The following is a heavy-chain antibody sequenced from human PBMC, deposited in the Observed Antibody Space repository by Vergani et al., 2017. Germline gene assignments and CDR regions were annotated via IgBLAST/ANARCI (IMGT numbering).Heavy chain of an antibody. D-gene: IGHD1-26*01. V-gene: IGHV3-23*01. CDR2: LTGGCGST. CDR3: VKDAGSYENFFDS. J-gene: IGHJ4*02. Sequence: EVQLLESGGSLKQPGGSVRLSCAASGFTFSTYAMHWVRQAPGKGLEWVSALTGGCGSTYYADSFKGRCIISRDNSRDTLYLQMNSLRPENTATYYCVKDAGSYENFFDSWGQGTLVTVSS. CDR1: GFTFSTYA.